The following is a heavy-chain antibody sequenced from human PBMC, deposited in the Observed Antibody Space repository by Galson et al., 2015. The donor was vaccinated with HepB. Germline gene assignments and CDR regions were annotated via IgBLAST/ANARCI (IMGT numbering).Heavy chain of an antibody. V-gene: IGHV3-30*18. J-gene: IGHJ4*02. Sequence: SLRLSCAASGFTFSSYGMHWVRQAPGKGLEWVAVISNDGTYKYYGDSVKGRFTISRDNSKTTLYLQMNSLRADDTAVYHCAKSYYGSGSYHFDYWGQGTLVTVSS. CDR2: ISNDGTYK. D-gene: IGHD3-10*01. CDR3: AKSYYGSGSYHFDY. CDR1: GFTFSSYG.